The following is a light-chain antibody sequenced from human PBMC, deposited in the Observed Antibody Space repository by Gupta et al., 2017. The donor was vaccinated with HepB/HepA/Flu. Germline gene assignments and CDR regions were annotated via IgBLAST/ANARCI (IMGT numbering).Light chain of an antibody. V-gene: IGLV9-49*03. J-gene: IGLJ7*01. CDR2: GNNGRIVG. CDR1: GGYENYT. CDR3: GGPHSRGSDFVYV. Sequence: PLLTQPPSASASLGASFTLTCTLSGGYENYTVDWYEKRPGRCPRFGRRGNNGRIVGYKRQHITDRVPVLGSGLNRYVTIKNIQEEDESDYDCGGPHSRGSDFVYVFGGGTKLTVL.